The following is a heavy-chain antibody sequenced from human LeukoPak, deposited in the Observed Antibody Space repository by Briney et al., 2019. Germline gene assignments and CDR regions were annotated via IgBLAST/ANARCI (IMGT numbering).Heavy chain of an antibody. D-gene: IGHD5-18*01. CDR1: GFTFDDYG. Sequence: GGSLRLSCAASGFTFDDYGMSWVRQARGKWLEWVSGINWNGGSTGYADSVKGRFTISRDNAKNSLYLQMNSLRAEDTALYYCARDLRGYSYGYRGAFDIWGQGTMVTVSS. CDR3: ARDLRGYSYGYRGAFDI. V-gene: IGHV3-20*04. J-gene: IGHJ3*02. CDR2: INWNGGST.